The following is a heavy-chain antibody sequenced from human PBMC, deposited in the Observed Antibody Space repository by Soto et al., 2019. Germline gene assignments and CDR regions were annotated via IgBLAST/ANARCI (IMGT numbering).Heavy chain of an antibody. J-gene: IGHJ4*02. CDR2: ISYDGSNK. Sequence: GGSLRLSCAASGFTFSSYAMHWVRQAPGKGLEWVAVISYDGSNKYYADSVKGRFTISRDNSKNTLYLQMNSLRAEDTAVYYCARDNFPPNYGLPRGGEIYWGQGTLVTVSS. V-gene: IGHV3-30-3*01. CDR3: ARDNFPPNYGLPRGGEIY. D-gene: IGHD3-16*01. CDR1: GFTFSSYA.